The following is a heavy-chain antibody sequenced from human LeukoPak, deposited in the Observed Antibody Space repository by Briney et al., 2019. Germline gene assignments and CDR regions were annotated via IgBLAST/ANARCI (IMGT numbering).Heavy chain of an antibody. CDR2: ISDTGGRT. CDR3: AKHMVGVTGELHYFDS. J-gene: IGHJ4*02. CDR1: GFTFSNYA. Sequence: GGSLRLSCAASGFTFSNYAMSWVRQAPGKGLEWVSGISDTGGRTYYADSVKGRFTISRDNSKNTLYLQMNSLRAEDTAVYYCAKHMVGVTGELHYFDSWGQGTLVTVSS. D-gene: IGHD1-26*01. V-gene: IGHV3-23*01.